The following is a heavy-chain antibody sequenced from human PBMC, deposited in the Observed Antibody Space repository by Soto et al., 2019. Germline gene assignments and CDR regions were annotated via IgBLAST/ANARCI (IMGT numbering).Heavy chain of an antibody. Sequence: GSLQLSCAASGFTFDSPYSHSMSWVAQPPLKRPEWIETISSNDYNTHYAESVQGRFTISKGASRNTVHLHMNSLRADDTATYFCVSWVSAHFDYWGHGTLVTVSS. D-gene: IGHD2-8*01. J-gene: IGHJ4*01. CDR1: GFTFDSPYSHS. CDR3: VSWVSAHFDY. V-gene: IGHV3-23*01. CDR2: ISSNDYNT.